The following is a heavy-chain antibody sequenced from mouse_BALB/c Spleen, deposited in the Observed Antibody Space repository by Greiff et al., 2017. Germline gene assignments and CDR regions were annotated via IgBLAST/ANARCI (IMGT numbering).Heavy chain of an antibody. J-gene: IGHJ2*01. CDR3: ARDYYGSYYFDY. CDR1: GYAFSSSW. D-gene: IGHD1-1*01. Sequence: QVQLQQSGPELVKPGASVKISCKASGYAFSSSWMNWVKQRPGQGLEWIGRIYPGDGDTNYNGKFKGKATLTADKSSSTAYMQLSSLTSVDSAVYFCARDYYGSYYFDYWGQGTTLTVSS. V-gene: IGHV1-82*01. CDR2: IYPGDGDT.